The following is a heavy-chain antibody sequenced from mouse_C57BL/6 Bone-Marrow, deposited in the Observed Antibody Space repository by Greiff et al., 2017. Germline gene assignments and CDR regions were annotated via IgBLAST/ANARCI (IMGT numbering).Heavy chain of an antibody. J-gene: IGHJ2*01. CDR3: AVITTGLDY. Sequence: VQLQQPGAELVRPGSSVKLSCKASGYTFTSYWMDWVKQRPGQGLEWIGNIYPSDSETHYTQKFKDKATLTVDKSSSTAYMQDSSLTSEDSAVYYCAVITTGLDYWGQGTTLTVSS. CDR1: GYTFTSYW. CDR2: IYPSDSET. V-gene: IGHV1-61*01. D-gene: IGHD1-1*01.